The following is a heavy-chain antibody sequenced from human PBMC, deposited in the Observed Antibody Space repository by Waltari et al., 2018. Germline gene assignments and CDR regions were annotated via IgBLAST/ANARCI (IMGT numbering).Heavy chain of an antibody. Sequence: EVQLVQSGAEVKKPGESLKISCKGSGYSFTGYWIGRVRQLPGKGLEWMGVIYPGDSDTRYSPSFQGQVTIPADKSISTAYLQWSSLKASDTAMYYCARRSAAAGTDYEAFDIWGQGTMVTVSS. J-gene: IGHJ3*02. CDR2: IYPGDSDT. D-gene: IGHD6-13*01. V-gene: IGHV5-51*01. CDR3: ARRSAAAGTDYEAFDI. CDR1: GYSFTGYW.